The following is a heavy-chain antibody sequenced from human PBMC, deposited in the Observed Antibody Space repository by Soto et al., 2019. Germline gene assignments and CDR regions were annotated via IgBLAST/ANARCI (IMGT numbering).Heavy chain of an antibody. CDR1: GGSISSSTYH. CDR2: IYYTGTT. CDR3: SRERESASEH. Sequence: QLQLQESGPGLVKPSETLSLTCTVSGGSISSSTYHWAWIRQPPGKGLEWIASIYYTGTTYYSPSFKGLVTISVDTSKNHFSLKLSSVTAADTAVYYCSRERESASEHWGQGTLVTVSS. J-gene: IGHJ4*02. V-gene: IGHV4-39*02.